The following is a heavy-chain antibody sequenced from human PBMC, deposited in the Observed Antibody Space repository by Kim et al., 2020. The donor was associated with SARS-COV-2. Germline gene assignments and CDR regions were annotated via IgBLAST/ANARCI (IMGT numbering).Heavy chain of an antibody. D-gene: IGHD3-3*02. CDR3: ARQKGAFGYYFDY. J-gene: IGHJ4*02. Sequence: WYNPSLQRRVKISVDTSKHQFSLRLTSVTATDTALYYCARQKGAFGYYFDYWGQGILVTVSS. V-gene: IGHV4-39*01.